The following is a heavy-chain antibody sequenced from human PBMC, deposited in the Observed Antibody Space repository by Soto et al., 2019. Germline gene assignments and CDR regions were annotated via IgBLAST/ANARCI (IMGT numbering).Heavy chain of an antibody. V-gene: IGHV3-23*01. CDR1: GFTFSTHA. CDR3: AKPNIGYSSFDS. Sequence: PGGSLRLSCAASGFTFSTHAMSWVRQAPGKGLEWVSSISGSGGGTYYADSVKGRFTISRGNSKNTVYLQMNNLRADDTALYYCAKPNIGYSSFDSWGQGSLVTVSS. J-gene: IGHJ4*02. D-gene: IGHD3-22*01. CDR2: ISGSGGGT.